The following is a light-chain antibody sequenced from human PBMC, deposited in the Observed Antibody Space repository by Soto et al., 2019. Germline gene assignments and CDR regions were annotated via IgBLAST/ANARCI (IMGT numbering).Light chain of an antibody. V-gene: IGKV3-11*01. Sequence: ETVLTQSPDTLSLSPGDRATLSCRASQSVGTNLAWFQQKSGQAPRLLIYHASNRVTGVPARFSGSGSGTDFTLTISSLEPEDFAVYYCQQRSNGLTFGGGTKVEIK. CDR1: QSVGTN. J-gene: IGKJ4*01. CDR3: QQRSNGLT. CDR2: HAS.